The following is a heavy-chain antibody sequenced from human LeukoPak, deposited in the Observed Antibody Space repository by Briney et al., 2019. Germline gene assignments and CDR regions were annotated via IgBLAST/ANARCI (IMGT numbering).Heavy chain of an antibody. Sequence: ASVKVSCKASGYTFTSYYMHWGWQAPGQGLEWMGWINPNSGGTNYAQKFQGRVTMTRDTSISTAYMELSRLRSDDTAVYYCARERWLQGFGWGQGTLVTVSS. CDR1: GYTFTSYY. D-gene: IGHD5-24*01. CDR2: INPNSGGT. J-gene: IGHJ4*02. V-gene: IGHV1-2*02. CDR3: ARERWLQGFG.